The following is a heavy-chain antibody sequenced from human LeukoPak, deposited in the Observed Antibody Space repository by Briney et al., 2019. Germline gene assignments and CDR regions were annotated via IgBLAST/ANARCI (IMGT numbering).Heavy chain of an antibody. Sequence: PSETLSLTCAVYGGSFSGYYWSWIRQPPGKGLEWIGEINHSGSTNYNPSLKSRVTISVDTSRNQFSLKLSSVTAADTAVYYCARHSRWGGAFDIWGQGTMVTVSS. D-gene: IGHD3-16*01. CDR3: ARHSRWGGAFDI. V-gene: IGHV4-34*01. J-gene: IGHJ3*02. CDR2: INHSGST. CDR1: GGSFSGYY.